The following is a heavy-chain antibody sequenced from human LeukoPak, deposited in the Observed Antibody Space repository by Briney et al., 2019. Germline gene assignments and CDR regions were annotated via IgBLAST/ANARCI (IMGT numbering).Heavy chain of an antibody. Sequence: GRSLRLTCAASGLIFGAYALHWVRQAPGKGLEWVAVISYDGSNKYYVDSVKGRITISRDKSKNTVYLQMNSLRVEDTAVYYCARDAGTDGTYFDYWGQGTLVTVSS. CDR1: GLIFGAYA. CDR2: ISYDGSNK. J-gene: IGHJ4*02. CDR3: ARDAGTDGTYFDY. V-gene: IGHV3-30*04. D-gene: IGHD1-1*01.